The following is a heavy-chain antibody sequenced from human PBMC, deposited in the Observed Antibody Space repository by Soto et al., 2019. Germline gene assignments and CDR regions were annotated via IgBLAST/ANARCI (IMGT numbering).Heavy chain of an antibody. CDR2: ITNKANGYTT. J-gene: IGHJ3*02. CDR3: TRGHSSVSIYAFDI. CDR1: DSGFTISDHY. V-gene: IGHV3-72*01. Sequence: PGGSLRLSCVASDSGFTISDHYMDWVRQAPGKGLDWVGRITNKANGYTTEYAASVSGRFTISRDDSKNSLYLQMNSLKTEDTAVYYCTRGHSSVSIYAFDIWGQEAMVTVSS. D-gene: IGHD6-19*01.